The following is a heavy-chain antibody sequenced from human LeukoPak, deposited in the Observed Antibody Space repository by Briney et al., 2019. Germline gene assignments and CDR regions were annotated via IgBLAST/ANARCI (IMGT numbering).Heavy chain of an antibody. CDR3: ARDRSGWYDS. V-gene: IGHV3-53*01. CDR1: GFIVSSNY. Sequence: GGSLRLSCTASGFIVSSNYMSWVRQAPGKGLEWVSVIYSGGSTYYADSVKGRFTISRDISKNTLYLQMNSLRAEDTAVYYCARDRSGWYDSWGQGTLVTVS. D-gene: IGHD3-3*01. J-gene: IGHJ5*01. CDR2: IYSGGST.